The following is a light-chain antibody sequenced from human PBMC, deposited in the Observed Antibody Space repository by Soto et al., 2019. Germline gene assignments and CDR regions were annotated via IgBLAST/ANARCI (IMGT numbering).Light chain of an antibody. Sequence: DIQMTQSPSSLSASVGDRVTITCRASQGISKYLAWYQQKPGKVPKLLIYAASTLQSGVPSRFSGSGAGTDFTLTISSLQPEDVATSYCQKYNSSPRTFGQGTKVEIK. CDR2: AAS. J-gene: IGKJ1*01. CDR1: QGISKY. CDR3: QKYNSSPRT. V-gene: IGKV1-27*01.